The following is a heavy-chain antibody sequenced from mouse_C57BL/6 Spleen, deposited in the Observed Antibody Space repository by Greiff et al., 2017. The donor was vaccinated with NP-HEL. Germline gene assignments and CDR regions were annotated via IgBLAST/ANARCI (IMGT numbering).Heavy chain of an antibody. Sequence: EVQGVESGGGLVKPGGSLKLSCAASGFTFSDYGMHWVRQAPEKGLEWVAYISSGSSTIYYADTVKGRFTISRDNAKNTLFLQMTSLRSEDTAMYYCARLNLLLYFDYWGQGTTLTVSS. J-gene: IGHJ2*01. CDR1: GFTFSDYG. CDR2: ISSGSSTI. V-gene: IGHV5-17*01. CDR3: ARLNLLLYFDY. D-gene: IGHD1-1*01.